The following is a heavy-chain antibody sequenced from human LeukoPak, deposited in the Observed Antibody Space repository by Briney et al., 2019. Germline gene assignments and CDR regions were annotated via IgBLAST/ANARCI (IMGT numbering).Heavy chain of an antibody. CDR2: INPNSGGT. D-gene: IGHD3-9*01. J-gene: IGHJ4*02. CDR1: GYTFTGYY. V-gene: IGHV1-2*02. Sequence: ASVKVSCKASGYTFTGYYMHWVRQAPGQGMEWVGWINPNSGGTNYAQKFQGRVTMTRDTSISTAYMELSRLRSDDTAVYYCASDPSYDILTGYFGTPLYWGQGTLVTVSS. CDR3: ASDPSYDILTGYFGTPLY.